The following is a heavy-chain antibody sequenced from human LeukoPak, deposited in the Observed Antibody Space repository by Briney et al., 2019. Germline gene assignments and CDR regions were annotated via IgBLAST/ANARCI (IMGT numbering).Heavy chain of an antibody. V-gene: IGHV1-8*03. CDR3: VVGGLEWLLSLDY. Sequence: ASVKVSCKASGYTFTSYDINWVRQATGQGLEWMGWMNPNSGNTGYAQKFQDRVTITRNTSISTAYMELSSLRSEDTAVYYCVVGGLEWLLSLDYWGQGTLVTVSS. D-gene: IGHD3-3*01. J-gene: IGHJ4*02. CDR2: MNPNSGNT. CDR1: GYTFTSYD.